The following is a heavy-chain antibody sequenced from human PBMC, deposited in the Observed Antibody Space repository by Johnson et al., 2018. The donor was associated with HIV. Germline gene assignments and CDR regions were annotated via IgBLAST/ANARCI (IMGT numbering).Heavy chain of an antibody. CDR3: ARKQWLEIPSDAFDV. D-gene: IGHD6-19*01. CDR2: IYSDGTDT. V-gene: IGHV3-74*03. J-gene: IGHJ3*01. Sequence: VQLVESGGGLVQPGGSLSLSCAASGFSFDDYAMHWVRQVPGKGLVWVARIYSDGTDTAYADSVKGRFTISRDNAKRTLYLQMNSLRAEDTAVYYCARKQWLEIPSDAFDVWGQGTMVTVSS. CDR1: GFSFDDYA.